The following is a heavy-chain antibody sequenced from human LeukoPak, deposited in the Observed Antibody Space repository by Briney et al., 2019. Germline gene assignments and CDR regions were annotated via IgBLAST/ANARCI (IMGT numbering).Heavy chain of an antibody. V-gene: IGHV5-51*01. CDR3: ATHPYSGSLAFDI. CDR1: GYSFTSYW. Sequence: GESLKISCKGSGYSFTSYWIGWVRQMPGKGLEWMGIVYPGDSDTRYSPSFQGQVTISADKSISTAYLQWSSLKASDTAMYYCATHPYSGSLAFDIWGQGTMVTVSS. CDR2: VYPGDSDT. D-gene: IGHD1-26*01. J-gene: IGHJ3*02.